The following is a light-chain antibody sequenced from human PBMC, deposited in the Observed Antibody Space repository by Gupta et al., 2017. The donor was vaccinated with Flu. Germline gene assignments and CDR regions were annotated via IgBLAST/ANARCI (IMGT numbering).Light chain of an antibody. J-gene: IGKJ1*01. CDR1: QSVSSSY. CDR2: GAS. CDR3: QQYCSSPLT. V-gene: IGKV3-20*01. Sequence: EIVLTQSPATLSLSPGERATLSCRASQSVSSSYLAWYQQKPGQAPRLLIYGASSRATGIPDRFSGSGSGTEFTLTISRLEPEDFAVYYCQQYCSSPLTFGQGTKLEIK.